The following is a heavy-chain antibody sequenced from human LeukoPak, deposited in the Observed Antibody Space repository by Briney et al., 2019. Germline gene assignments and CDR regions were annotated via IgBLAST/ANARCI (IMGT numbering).Heavy chain of an antibody. Sequence: ASVKVSCKASGYTFTSYDINWVRQATGQGLEWMGWMNPNSGNTGYAQKFQGRVTMTRNTSISTAYMELSSLRSEDTAVYYCARRKYSGSYYGNYYGMDVWAQGTTVTVSS. V-gene: IGHV1-8*01. D-gene: IGHD1-26*01. CDR1: GYTFTSYD. CDR2: MNPNSGNT. J-gene: IGHJ6*02. CDR3: ARRKYSGSYYGNYYGMDV.